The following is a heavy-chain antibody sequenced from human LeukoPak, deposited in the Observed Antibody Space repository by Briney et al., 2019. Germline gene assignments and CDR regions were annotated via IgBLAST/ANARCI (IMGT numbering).Heavy chain of an antibody. J-gene: IGHJ3*02. V-gene: IGHV3-23*01. Sequence: GGSLRLSCVASGFTFGKYWMSWVRQAPGKGLEWVSAISGSGGSTYYADSVKGRFTISRDNSKNTLYLQMNSLRAEDTAVYYCAKDVGYCTNGVCYNNAFDIWGQGTMVTVSS. CDR1: GFTFGKYW. CDR2: ISGSGGST. CDR3: AKDVGYCTNGVCYNNAFDI. D-gene: IGHD2-8*01.